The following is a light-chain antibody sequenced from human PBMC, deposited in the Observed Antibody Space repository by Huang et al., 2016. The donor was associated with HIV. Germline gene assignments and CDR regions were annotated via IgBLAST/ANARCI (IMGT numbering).Light chain of an antibody. CDR3: QQYDIHPLT. J-gene: IGKJ3*01. Sequence: IRMTQSPSSLSASTGDRVTITCRANQDINNFLAWYQQRPGSVPKLLIYAASTLQSGVPSSLSSNGSGTDFTLTIGCLHSEDVATYYCQQYDIHPLTFGPGTRVDIK. V-gene: IGKV1-8*01. CDR1: QDINNF. CDR2: AAS.